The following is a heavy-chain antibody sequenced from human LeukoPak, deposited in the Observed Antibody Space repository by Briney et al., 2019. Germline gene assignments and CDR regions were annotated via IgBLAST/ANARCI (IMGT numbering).Heavy chain of an antibody. V-gene: IGHV4-34*01. CDR1: GGSFSGYY. J-gene: IGHJ4*02. CDR3: ASSSSSDYGTKTDSIVNY. Sequence: SETLSLTCAVYGGSFSGYYWSWIRQPLGKGLEWIGEINHSGSTNYNPSLKSRVTISVDTSKNQFSLKLSSVTAADTAVYYCASSSSSDYGTKTDSIVNYRGQGTLVTVSS. D-gene: IGHD4-17*01. CDR2: INHSGST.